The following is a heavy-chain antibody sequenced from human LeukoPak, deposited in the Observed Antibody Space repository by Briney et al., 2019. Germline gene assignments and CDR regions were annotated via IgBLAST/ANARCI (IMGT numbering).Heavy chain of an antibody. CDR3: ASSYCSSTSCYRRNSDAFHI. Sequence: PSETLSLTWTVSGGSISSYHWSWIRQPPGKGLEWIGYIYYSGSTNYNPSLKSRVTISVDTSKNQFSLKLSSVTAADTAVYYCASSYCSSTSCYRRNSDAFHIWGQGTMVTVSS. CDR1: GGSISSYH. CDR2: IYYSGST. V-gene: IGHV4-59*08. J-gene: IGHJ3*02. D-gene: IGHD2-2*01.